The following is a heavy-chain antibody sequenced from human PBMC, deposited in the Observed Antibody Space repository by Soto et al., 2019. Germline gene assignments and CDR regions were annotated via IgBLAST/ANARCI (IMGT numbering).Heavy chain of an antibody. CDR2: IYWDDDK. D-gene: IGHD3-3*01. CDR1: GFSLSTSGVG. Sequence: QITLKESGPTLVKPTQTLTLTCTFSGFSLSTSGVGVGWIRQPPGKALEWLALIYWDDDKRYSPSLKSRLTITKDTSKHQVVLTMTNMDPVDTATYCCAHLTKYDDFWSGYYAARNWFDPWGQGTLVPVSS. J-gene: IGHJ5*02. CDR3: AHLTKYDDFWSGYYAARNWFDP. V-gene: IGHV2-5*02.